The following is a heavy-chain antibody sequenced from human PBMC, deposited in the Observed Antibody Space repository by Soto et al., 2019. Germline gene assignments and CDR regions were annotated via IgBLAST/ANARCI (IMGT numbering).Heavy chain of an antibody. V-gene: IGHV3-15*07. J-gene: IGHJ4*02. CDR2: IKSKTDGGTT. D-gene: IGHD3-22*01. CDR1: GFTFSNAW. Sequence: GGSLRLSCAASGFTFSNAWMNWVRQAPGKGLEWVGRIKSKTDGGTTDYAAPVKGRFTISRDDSKNMLYLQMNSLKTEDTAVYYCTTGGTYYYDSSGYNYYFDYWGQGTLVTVSS. CDR3: TTGGTYYYDSSGYNYYFDY.